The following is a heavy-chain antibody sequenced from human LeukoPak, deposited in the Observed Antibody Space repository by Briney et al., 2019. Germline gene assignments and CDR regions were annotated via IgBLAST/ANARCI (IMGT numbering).Heavy chain of an antibody. V-gene: IGHV5-51*01. CDR3: ARLRYCSSTSCSYFDY. D-gene: IGHD2-2*01. J-gene: IGHJ4*02. Sequence: GESLKISCKGTGYSFTSYWIGWVRQMPGEGLEWMGIIYPGDSDTRYSPSFQGQVTISADKSISTAYLQWSSLKASDTAMYYCARLRYCSSTSCSYFDYWGQGTLVTVSA. CDR2: IYPGDSDT. CDR1: GYSFTSYW.